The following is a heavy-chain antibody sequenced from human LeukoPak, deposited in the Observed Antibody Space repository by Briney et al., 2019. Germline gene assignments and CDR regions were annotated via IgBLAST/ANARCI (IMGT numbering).Heavy chain of an antibody. V-gene: IGHV4-34*01. CDR2: INHSGST. Sequence: PSEALSLTCAVYGGSFSGYYWSWIRQPPGKGLEWLGEINHSGSTNYNPSLKSRVTISVDTSKNQFSLKLSSVTAADTAVYYCARGLSGLRYFDWLLIGGYFDYWGQGTLVTVSS. CDR1: GGSFSGYY. CDR3: ARGLSGLRYFDWLLIGGYFDY. J-gene: IGHJ4*02. D-gene: IGHD3-9*01.